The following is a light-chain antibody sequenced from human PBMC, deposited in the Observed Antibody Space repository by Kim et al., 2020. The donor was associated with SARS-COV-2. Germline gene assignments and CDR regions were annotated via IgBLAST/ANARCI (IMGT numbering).Light chain of an antibody. Sequence: DIVMTQSPDSLTVSLGERATINCKSSQSVLYSSNHKNYLAWYLQKPGQPPKLLIYWASTRESGVPDRFSGSGSGTDFTLTISSLQAEDVAVYCCQQYYSTPRTLVQGA. CDR3: QQYYSTPRT. CDR1: QSVLYSSNHKNY. J-gene: IGKJ1*01. V-gene: IGKV4-1*01. CDR2: WAS.